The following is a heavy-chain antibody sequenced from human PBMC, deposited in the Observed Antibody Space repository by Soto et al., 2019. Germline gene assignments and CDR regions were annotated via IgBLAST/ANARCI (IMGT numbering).Heavy chain of an antibody. J-gene: IGHJ5*02. V-gene: IGHV3-30*18. D-gene: IGHD6-19*01. CDR1: GFTFSSYG. CDR2: ISYDGSNK. Sequence: GGSLRLSCAASGFTFSSYGMHWVRQAPGKGLEWVAVISYDGSNKYYADSVKGRFTISRDNSKNTLYLQMNSLRAEDTAVYYCAKDRDSGWYYNWFDPWGQGTLVTVSS. CDR3: AKDRDSGWYYNWFDP.